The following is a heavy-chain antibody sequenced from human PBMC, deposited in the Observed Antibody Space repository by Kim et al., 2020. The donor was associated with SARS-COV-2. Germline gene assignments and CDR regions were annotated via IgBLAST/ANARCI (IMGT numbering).Heavy chain of an antibody. CDR1: GFTFSSYS. V-gene: IGHV3-21*01. CDR2: ISSSSSYI. D-gene: IGHD6-13*01. J-gene: IGHJ3*02. CDR3: ARDRSSSWYRIHAFDI. Sequence: GGSLRLSCAASGFTFSSYSMNWVRQAPGKGLEWVSSISSSSSYIYYADSVKGRFTISRDNAKNSLYLQMNSLRAEDTAVYYCARDRSSSWYRIHAFDIWGQGTMVTVSS.